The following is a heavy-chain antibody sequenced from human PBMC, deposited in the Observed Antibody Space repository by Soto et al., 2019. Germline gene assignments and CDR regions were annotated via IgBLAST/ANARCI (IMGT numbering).Heavy chain of an antibody. CDR3: ARVSSGSGSFGWFDP. J-gene: IGHJ5*02. D-gene: IGHD3-10*01. CDR2: ISSGGSTI. Sequence: SLRLSCAASGFTFRNYEMFWVRQAPGKGLEWVSYISSGGSTIYYADSVKGRLTVSRDNAKNSLYLQMTSLTAEDTATYFCARVSSGSGSFGWFDPWGQGTLVTVSS. CDR1: GFTFRNYE. V-gene: IGHV3-48*03.